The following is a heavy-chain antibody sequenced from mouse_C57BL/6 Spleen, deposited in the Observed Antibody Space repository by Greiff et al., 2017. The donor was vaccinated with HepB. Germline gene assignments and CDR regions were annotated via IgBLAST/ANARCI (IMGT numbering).Heavy chain of an antibody. J-gene: IGHJ3*01. CDR3: TRVLYYYGSSWFAY. CDR2: ISSGGDYI. CDR1: GFTFSSYA. Sequence: EVMLVESGEGLVKPGGSLKLSCAASGFTFSSYAMSWVRQTPEKRLEWVAYISSGGDYIYYADTVKGRFTISRDNARNTLYLQMSSLKSEDTAMYYCTRVLYYYGSSWFAYWGQGTLVTVSA. D-gene: IGHD1-1*01. V-gene: IGHV5-9-1*02.